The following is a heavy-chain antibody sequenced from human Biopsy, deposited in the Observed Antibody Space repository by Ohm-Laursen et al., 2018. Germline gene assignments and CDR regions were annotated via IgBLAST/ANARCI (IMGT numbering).Heavy chain of an antibody. V-gene: IGHV3-48*03. CDR2: IGSSGSPI. CDR3: AREGWSAYSLDFDY. CDR1: GFTLSNYE. Sequence: GSLRLSCTASGFTLSNYEMNWVRQAPGKGLEWISYIGSSGSPIYYADSVKGRFTISRDNAKNSLYLQMNSLRAEDTAVYYCAREGWSAYSLDFDYWGQGTLVTVSS. J-gene: IGHJ4*02. D-gene: IGHD3-3*01.